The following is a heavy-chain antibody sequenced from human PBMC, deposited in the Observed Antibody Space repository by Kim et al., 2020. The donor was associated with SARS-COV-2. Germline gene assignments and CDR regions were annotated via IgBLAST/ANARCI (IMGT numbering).Heavy chain of an antibody. Sequence: SETLSLTCTVSGGSISSYYWSWIRQPPGKGQEWIGYIYYSGSTNYNPSLKSRVTISVDTSKNQFSLKLSSVTAADTAVYYCARAGGSSTRHLDSRGQGT. CDR1: GGSISSYY. CDR3: ARAGGSSTRHLDS. V-gene: IGHV4-59*08. D-gene: IGHD3-16*01. CDR2: IYYSGST. J-gene: IGHJ4*02.